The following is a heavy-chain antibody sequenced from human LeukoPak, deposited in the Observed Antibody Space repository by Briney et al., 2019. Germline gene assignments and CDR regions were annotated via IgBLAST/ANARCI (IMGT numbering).Heavy chain of an antibody. Sequence: GGSLRLSCAASGFTFSSYAMSWVRRAPGKGLEWVSAISGSGGSTYYADSVKGRFTISRDNSKNTLYLQMNSLRAEDTAVYYCAKGLSGFLEWLLYDYWGQGTLVTVSS. CDR1: GFTFSSYA. CDR2: ISGSGGST. J-gene: IGHJ4*02. V-gene: IGHV3-23*01. D-gene: IGHD3-3*01. CDR3: AKGLSGFLEWLLYDY.